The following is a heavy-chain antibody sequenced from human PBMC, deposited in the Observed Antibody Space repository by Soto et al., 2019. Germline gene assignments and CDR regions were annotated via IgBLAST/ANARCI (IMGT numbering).Heavy chain of an antibody. CDR1: GGSISGYY. D-gene: IGHD2-15*01. Sequence: QVQLQESGPGLVKSSETLSLTCTVSGGSISGYYWSWIRQPPGKGLEWIGNIYYSGSTNYNPSLKSRVTISVDTSKNQFSLKLSSVTAADTAVYYCARHYCSGGSCYYFDYWGQGTLVTVSS. J-gene: IGHJ4*02. CDR2: IYYSGST. V-gene: IGHV4-59*08. CDR3: ARHYCSGGSCYYFDY.